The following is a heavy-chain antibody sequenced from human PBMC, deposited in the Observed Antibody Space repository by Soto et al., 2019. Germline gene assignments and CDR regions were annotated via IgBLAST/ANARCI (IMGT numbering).Heavy chain of an antibody. Sequence: PGESLKISCKGSGYSFTSYWIGWVRQMPGKGLEWMGIIYPGDSDTRYSPSFQGQVTISADKSISTAYLQWSSLKASETAMYYCARGIFGVVIMNPYFDYWGQGTLVTVSS. V-gene: IGHV5-51*01. J-gene: IGHJ4*02. CDR2: IYPGDSDT. CDR3: ARGIFGVVIMNPYFDY. CDR1: GYSFTSYW. D-gene: IGHD3-3*01.